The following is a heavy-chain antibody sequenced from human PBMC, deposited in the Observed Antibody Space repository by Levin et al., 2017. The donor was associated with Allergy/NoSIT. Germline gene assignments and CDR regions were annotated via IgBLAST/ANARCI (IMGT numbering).Heavy chain of an antibody. D-gene: IGHD2-21*01. J-gene: IGHJ3*02. V-gene: IGHV3-48*01. CDR1: GFTFSSYS. Sequence: GESLKISCAASGFTFSSYSMNWVRQAPGKGLEWVSYISSSSSTIYYADSVKGRFTISRDNAKNSLYLQMNSLRAEDTAVYYCASQNILREGGGDLGDAFDSWGQGTMVTVSS. CDR2: ISSSSSTI. CDR3: ASQNILREGGGDLGDAFDS.